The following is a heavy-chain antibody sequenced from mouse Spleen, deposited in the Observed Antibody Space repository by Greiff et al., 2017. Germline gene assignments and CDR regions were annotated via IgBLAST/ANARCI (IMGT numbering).Heavy chain of an antibody. CDR3: ARSRGWLLPFNY. CDR1: GYTFTSYW. CDR2: IDPNSGGT. Sequence: QVQLQQPEAELVKPGASVKLSCKASGYTFTSYWMHWVKQRPGRGLEWIGRIDPNSGGTKYNEKFKSKATLTVDTSSSTAYMQLSSLTSEDSAVYYCARSRGWLLPFNYWGQGTTLTVSS. D-gene: IGHD2-3*01. J-gene: IGHJ2*01. V-gene: IGHV1-62-3*01.